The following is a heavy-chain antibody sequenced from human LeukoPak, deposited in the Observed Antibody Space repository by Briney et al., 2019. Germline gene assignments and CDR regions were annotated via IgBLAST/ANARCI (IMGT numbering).Heavy chain of an antibody. CDR2: ISYDGSNK. CDR3: ARDKAVVVVAATGGYFDY. Sequence: PGRPLRLSCAASGFTFSSYAMHWVRQAPGKGLEWVAVISYDGSNKYYADSVKGRFTISRDNSKNTLYLQMNSLRAEDTAVYYCARDKAVVVVAATGGYFDYWGQGTLVTVSS. D-gene: IGHD2-15*01. CDR1: GFTFSSYA. V-gene: IGHV3-30*04. J-gene: IGHJ4*02.